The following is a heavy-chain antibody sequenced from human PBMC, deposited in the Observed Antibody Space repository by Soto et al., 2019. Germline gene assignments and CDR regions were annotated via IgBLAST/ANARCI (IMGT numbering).Heavy chain of an antibody. CDR3: WTRGARATTTSSYYYYMDV. V-gene: IGHV3-48*01. CDR2: ITSGSSPI. D-gene: IGHD3-3*01. Sequence: GGSLRLSCAASGFTFGSYSMNWVRQAPGKGLEWVSYITSGSSPIYYADSVEGRFTISRDNAKNSLYLQLISLIVDENAVYYFWTRGARATTTSSYYYYMDVWGLGTTVTVSS. J-gene: IGHJ6*03. CDR1: GFTFGSYS.